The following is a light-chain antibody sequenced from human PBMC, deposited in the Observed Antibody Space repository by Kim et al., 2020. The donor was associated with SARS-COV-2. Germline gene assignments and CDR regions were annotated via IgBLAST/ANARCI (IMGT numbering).Light chain of an antibody. J-gene: IGLJ2*01. CDR3: ASYAGQYTYVV. Sequence: QSALTQPRSVSGSPGQSVTISCTGTSSDIGTYNYVSLYQQHRGKAPKHMIYDVIKRPAGVPDRFSGSKSGNTASLTISGLQAEDEADYYCASYAGQYTYVVFGGGTQLTVL. CDR1: SSDIGTYNY. V-gene: IGLV2-11*01. CDR2: DVI.